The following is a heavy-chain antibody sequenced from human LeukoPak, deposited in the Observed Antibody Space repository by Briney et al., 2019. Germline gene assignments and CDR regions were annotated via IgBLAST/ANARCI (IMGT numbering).Heavy chain of an antibody. V-gene: IGHV4-61*02. CDR2: IYTSGST. CDR1: GGSISSGSYY. Sequence: SETLSLTCTVSGGSISSGSYYWSWIRQPAGKGLEWIGRIYTSGSTNYNPSLKSRVTISVDTSKNQFSLKLSSVTAADTAVYYCAREIAVAGKVDYWGQGTLVTVSS. J-gene: IGHJ4*02. D-gene: IGHD6-19*01. CDR3: AREIAVAGKVDY.